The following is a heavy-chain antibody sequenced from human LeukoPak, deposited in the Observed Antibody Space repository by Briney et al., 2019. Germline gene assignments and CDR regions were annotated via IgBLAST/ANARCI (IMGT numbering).Heavy chain of an antibody. CDR2: ISSSSTYI. CDR3: ARDENYYCSGGNCYSGL. J-gene: IGHJ4*02. CDR1: GFTFSSYS. V-gene: IGHV3-21*01. Sequence: GGSLRLSCAASGFTFSSYSMNWVRQAPGKGLEWVSSISSSSTYIYYADSVKGRFTISRDNAKNSLYLQMNSLRAEDTAVYYCARDENYYCSGGNCYSGLWGQGTLVTVSS. D-gene: IGHD2-15*01.